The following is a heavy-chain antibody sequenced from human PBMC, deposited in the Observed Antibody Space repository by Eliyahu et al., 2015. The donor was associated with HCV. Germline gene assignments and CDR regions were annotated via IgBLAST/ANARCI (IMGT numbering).Heavy chain of an antibody. CDR1: GATXRXXV. Sequence: QVQLVQSGAEVKKPGASVKVSCKPPGATXRXXVISWVRQAPGQGLEWMGGIIPIFGAPNYAQKFQDRVTITADDSTDTAYVELRNLRSDDTAVYYCARGRGTSAEYDLWGQGTLVTVSA. CDR2: IIPIFGAP. CDR3: ARGRGTSAEYDL. V-gene: IGHV1-69*01. J-gene: IGHJ5*02. D-gene: IGHD1-14*01.